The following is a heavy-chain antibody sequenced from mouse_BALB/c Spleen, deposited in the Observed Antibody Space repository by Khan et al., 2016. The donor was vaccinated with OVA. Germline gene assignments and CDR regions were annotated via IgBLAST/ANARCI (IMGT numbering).Heavy chain of an antibody. CDR2: IDPANGNT. D-gene: IGHD2-1*01. CDR3: ARDGNYFYAMDY. J-gene: IGHJ4*01. CDR1: GFKIKDTY. V-gene: IGHV14-3*02. Sequence: VQLKQSGAELVKPGASVKLSCTASGFKIKDTYMHWVKQRPEQGMEWMGRIDPANGNTKYDPKFQGKATITADTSSNTAYLQLSILTSEDTAVYYCARDGNYFYAMDYWGQGTSVTVSS.